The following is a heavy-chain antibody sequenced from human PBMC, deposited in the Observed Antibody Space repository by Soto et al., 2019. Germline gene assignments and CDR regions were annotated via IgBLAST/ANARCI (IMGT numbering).Heavy chain of an antibody. Sequence: SVKVSCKASGGTFSSYAISWVRQAPGQGLEWMGGIIPIFGTANYAQKFQGRVTITADESTSTAYMELSSLRSEDTAVYYCARARSIVGASGAFGIWGQGTMVTVSS. CDR1: GGTFSSYA. V-gene: IGHV1-69*13. CDR2: IIPIFGTA. CDR3: ARARSIVGASGAFGI. D-gene: IGHD1-26*01. J-gene: IGHJ3*02.